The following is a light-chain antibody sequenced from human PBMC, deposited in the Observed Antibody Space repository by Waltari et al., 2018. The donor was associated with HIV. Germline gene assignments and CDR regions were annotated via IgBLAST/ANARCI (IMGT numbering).Light chain of an antibody. CDR1: QSVLFSSNNKNY. V-gene: IGKV4-1*01. CDR3: QQYYTTSLFT. J-gene: IGKJ3*01. CDR2: WAS. Sequence: DIVMTQSPDSLAVSLGDRATINCKSSQSVLFSSNNKNYLAWYQQKPGQPPKLLIYWASTRESGVPDRFSGGGSGTDFTLTISSLQAEDVAVYYCQQYYTTSLFTFGPGTKVDIK.